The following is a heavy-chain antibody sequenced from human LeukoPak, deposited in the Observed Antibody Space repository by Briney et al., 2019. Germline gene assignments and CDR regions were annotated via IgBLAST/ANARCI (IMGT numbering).Heavy chain of an antibody. D-gene: IGHD6-13*01. CDR2: INHSGST. Sequence: SEPLSLPCAVCGGSLSVYYWSWLRHPPGGGVEWIGEINHSGSTNYNPSLKSRVNISVDTSKNQFSLKLSSVTAADTAVYYCARVSSSWYGEGRNWSDPGGQGTLVTVSS. J-gene: IGHJ5*02. V-gene: IGHV4-34*01. CDR3: ARVSSSWYGEGRNWSDP. CDR1: GGSLSVYY.